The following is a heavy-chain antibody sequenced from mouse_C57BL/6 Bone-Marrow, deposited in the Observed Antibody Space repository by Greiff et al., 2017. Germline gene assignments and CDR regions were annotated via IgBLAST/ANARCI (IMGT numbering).Heavy chain of an antibody. CDR1: GFTFSDYG. Sequence: EVLLVESGGGLVQPGGSLKLSCAASGFTFSDYGMAWVRQAPRKGLEWVAFISNLAYSIYYADTVTGRFTISRENAKNTPYLEMSSLRSEDTAMYYWARHGGYGSSYWYFDVWGTGTTVTVSS. CDR2: ISNLAYSI. D-gene: IGHD1-1*01. V-gene: IGHV5-15*01. CDR3: ARHGGYGSSYWYFDV. J-gene: IGHJ1*03.